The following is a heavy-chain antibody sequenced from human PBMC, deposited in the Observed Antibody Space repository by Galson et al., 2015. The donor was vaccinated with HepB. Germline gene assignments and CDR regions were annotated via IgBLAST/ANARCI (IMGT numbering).Heavy chain of an antibody. V-gene: IGHV3-7*03. J-gene: IGHJ6*02. CDR1: GFTFSNYW. D-gene: IGHD6-19*01. CDR3: AKDIRSSSGWYGDYYYGMEV. Sequence: SLRLSCAASGFTFSNYWMSWVRQFPGKGLEWVANILRDGSVKHYVDSVKGRFTISRDNSKDTLYLQMDSLRAEDTALYYCAKDIRSSSGWYGDYYYGMEVWGQGTTVTVSS. CDR2: ILRDGSVK.